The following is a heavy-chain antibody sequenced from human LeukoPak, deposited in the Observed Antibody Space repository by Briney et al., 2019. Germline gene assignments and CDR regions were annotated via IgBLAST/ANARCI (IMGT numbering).Heavy chain of an antibody. CDR2: ISGSGGST. D-gene: IGHD3-22*01. J-gene: IGHJ3*02. CDR3: AKGHDYYDSSGYYSGALGAFDI. Sequence: GGSLRLSCAASGFTFSSYAMSWVRQAPGKGLEWVSAISGSGGSTYYADSVKGRFTISRDNSKNTLYLQMNSLRAEDTAVYYCAKGHDYYDSSGYYSGALGAFDIWGQGTMVTVSS. CDR1: GFTFSSYA. V-gene: IGHV3-23*01.